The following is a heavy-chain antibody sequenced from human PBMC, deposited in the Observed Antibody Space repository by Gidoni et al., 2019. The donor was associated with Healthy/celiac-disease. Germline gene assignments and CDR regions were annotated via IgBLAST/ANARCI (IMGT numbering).Heavy chain of an antibody. V-gene: IGHV1-2*02. CDR2: INPNSGGT. D-gene: IGHD6-13*01. CDR1: GYTFTGYY. CDR3: ARVSFSSSWGGDAFDI. Sequence: QVQLVQSGAEVKKPGASVKVSCTASGYTFTGYYMHWVRQAPGQGLEWMGWINPNSGGTNYAQKFQGRVTMTRDTSISTAYMELSRLRSDDTAVYYCARVSFSSSWGGDAFDIWGQGTMVTVSS. J-gene: IGHJ3*02.